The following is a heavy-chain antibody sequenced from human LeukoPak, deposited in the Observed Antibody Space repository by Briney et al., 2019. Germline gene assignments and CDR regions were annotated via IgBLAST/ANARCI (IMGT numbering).Heavy chain of an antibody. J-gene: IGHJ4*02. Sequence: ASVKVSCKVSVYALSESSMHWVRQAPGKGLEWMGSFDPEDDERVYAQMLQGRVTMIEDTSTDTAYMELSSLRSEDTAVYFCATGSPGSLLDYWGQGTVVTVSS. CDR1: VYALSESS. CDR2: FDPEDDER. D-gene: IGHD1-1*01. V-gene: IGHV1-24*01. CDR3: ATGSPGSLLDY.